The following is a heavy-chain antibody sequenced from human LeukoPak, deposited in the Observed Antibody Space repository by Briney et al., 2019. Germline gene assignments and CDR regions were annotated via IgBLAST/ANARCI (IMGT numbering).Heavy chain of an antibody. CDR3: ARIGLSGDEK. V-gene: IGHV3-21*06. Sequence: PGGSLRLSCAASGFTFSSYTMNWVRQAPGKGLEWVSSISSTSSVIHYADSVKGRFTISRDNAKNSLYLQMNSLRVEDTAVYYCARIGLSGDEKWGQGTLVTVSS. CDR2: ISSTSSVI. CDR1: GFTFSSYT. J-gene: IGHJ4*02. D-gene: IGHD3/OR15-3a*01.